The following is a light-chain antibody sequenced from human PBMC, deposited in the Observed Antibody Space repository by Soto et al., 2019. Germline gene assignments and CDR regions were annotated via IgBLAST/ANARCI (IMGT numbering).Light chain of an antibody. CDR3: QQYNSYSPLT. Sequence: DIQMTQSPSSLSASIGDRVTITCRASQYISSWLAWYQQKPGKAPKLLMFDTFSLESGVPSRFSGSRSGTEFTLTISSLQLDDYATYYCQQYNSYSPLTFGGGTKVEIK. CDR2: DTF. CDR1: QYISSW. V-gene: IGKV1-5*01. J-gene: IGKJ4*01.